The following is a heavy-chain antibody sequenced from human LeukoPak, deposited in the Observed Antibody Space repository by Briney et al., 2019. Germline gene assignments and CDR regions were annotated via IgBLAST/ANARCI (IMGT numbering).Heavy chain of an antibody. D-gene: IGHD2-2*01. Sequence: GGSLRLSCAASGFTFSTYSMNWVRQAPGKGLEWVSYISSSSSTINYADSVKGRFTISRDNGKKSLYLQMNSLRAEDTAVYYCARHLGDCSSTSCYLGEDYYYYMDVWGKGTTVTVSS. J-gene: IGHJ6*03. V-gene: IGHV3-48*01. CDR1: GFTFSTYS. CDR3: ARHLGDCSSTSCYLGEDYYYYMDV. CDR2: ISSSSSTI.